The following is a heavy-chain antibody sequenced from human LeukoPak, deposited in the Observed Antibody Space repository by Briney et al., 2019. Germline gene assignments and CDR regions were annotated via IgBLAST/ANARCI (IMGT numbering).Heavy chain of an antibody. J-gene: IGHJ3*02. Sequence: GGCLRLSCAASGFTFSSYSMNWVRQAPGKGLEWVSSISSSSSYIYYADSVKGRFTISRDNAKNSLYLQMNSLRAEDTAVYYCARVAAAFDAFDIWGQGTMVTVSS. V-gene: IGHV3-21*01. CDR1: GFTFSSYS. CDR3: ARVAAAFDAFDI. CDR2: ISSSSSYI. D-gene: IGHD6-13*01.